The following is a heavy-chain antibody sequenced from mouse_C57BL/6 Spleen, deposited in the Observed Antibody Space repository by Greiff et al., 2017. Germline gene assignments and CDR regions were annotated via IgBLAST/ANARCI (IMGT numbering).Heavy chain of an antibody. D-gene: IGHD1-1*01. CDR3: AKSDYYGSSSEGFAY. CDR2: INPNYGTT. CDR1: GYSFTDYN. V-gene: IGHV1-39*01. J-gene: IGHJ3*01. Sequence: EVQLQQSGPELVKPGASVKISCKASGYSFTDYNMNWVKPSNGKSLEWIGVINPNYGTTSYNQKFKGKATLTVDQSSSTAYMQLNSLTSEDSAVYYCAKSDYYGSSSEGFAYWGKGTLVTVSA.